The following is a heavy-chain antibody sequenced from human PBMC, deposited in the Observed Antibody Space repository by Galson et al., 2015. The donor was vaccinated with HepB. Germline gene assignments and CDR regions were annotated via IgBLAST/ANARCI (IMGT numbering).Heavy chain of an antibody. Sequence: SLRLSCAASGFTVSGNYMSWVRQAPGKGLEWVSVIYSGGSTYYADSVKGRFTISRDNSKNTLYLQMNSLRAEDTAVYYCARAILSLRIAVAGPVYGMDVWGQGTTVTVSS. J-gene: IGHJ6*02. CDR2: IYSGGST. CDR3: ARAILSLRIAVAGPVYGMDV. CDR1: GFTVSGNY. D-gene: IGHD6-19*01. V-gene: IGHV3-66*01.